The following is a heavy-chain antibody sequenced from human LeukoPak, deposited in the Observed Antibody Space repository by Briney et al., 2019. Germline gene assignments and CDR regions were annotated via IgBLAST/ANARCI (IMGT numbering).Heavy chain of an antibody. Sequence: SQTLSLTCAISGDSVSSNSAAWNWIRQSPSRGLEWLGRTYYRSNWYNDYAVPVKSRITINPDTSKNQFSLQLNSVTPEDTAIYYCARFIAASGSFDYWGQGTLVTVSS. CDR3: ARFIAASGSFDY. CDR2: TYYRSNWYN. V-gene: IGHV6-1*01. CDR1: GDSVSSNSAA. J-gene: IGHJ4*02. D-gene: IGHD6-13*01.